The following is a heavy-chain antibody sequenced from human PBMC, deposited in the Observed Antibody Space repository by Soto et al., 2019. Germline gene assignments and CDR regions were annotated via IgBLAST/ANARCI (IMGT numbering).Heavy chain of an antibody. CDR3: ARGPHSSSPGY. CDR1: GGSFSGYY. V-gene: IGHV4-34*01. J-gene: IGHJ4*02. Sequence: PSETLSLTCAVYGGSFSGYYWSWIRQPPGKGLEWIGEINHSGSTNYNPSLKSRVTISVDTSKNQFSLKLSSVTAADTAVYYCARGPHSSSPGYWGQGTLVTVSS. D-gene: IGHD6-13*01. CDR2: INHSGST.